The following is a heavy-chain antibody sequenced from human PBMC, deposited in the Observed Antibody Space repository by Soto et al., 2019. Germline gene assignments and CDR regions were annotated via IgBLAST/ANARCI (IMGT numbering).Heavy chain of an antibody. J-gene: IGHJ4*02. V-gene: IGHV3-53*01. CDR2: IYTGGST. Sequence: PGGSLRLSCAAAGFIVSSNYMTWVRQAPGKGLEWVSVIYTGGSTYYADSVKGRFTISRDNSKNTLYLQMNSLSAEDTAVYYCARGFNRLDYWGQGTLVTVSS. CDR1: GFIVSSNY. D-gene: IGHD5-12*01. CDR3: ARGFNRLDY.